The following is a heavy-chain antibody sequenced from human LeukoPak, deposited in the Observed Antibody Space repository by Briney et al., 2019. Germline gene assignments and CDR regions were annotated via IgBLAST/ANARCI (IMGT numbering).Heavy chain of an antibody. V-gene: IGHV1-8*01. CDR3: ASSRAMHGAFDI. D-gene: IGHD3-10*01. CDR1: GYTFTSYD. CDR2: MNPNSGNT. J-gene: IGHJ3*02. Sequence: GASVKVSCKASGYTFTSYDVNWVRQATGQGLEWMGWMNPNSGNTGYAQKFQGRVTITTDESTSTAYMELSSLRSEDTAVYYCASSRAMHGAFDIWGQGTMVTVSS.